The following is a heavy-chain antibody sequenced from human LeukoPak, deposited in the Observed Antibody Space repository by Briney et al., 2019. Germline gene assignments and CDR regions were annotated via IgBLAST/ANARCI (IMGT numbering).Heavy chain of an antibody. J-gene: IGHJ4*02. D-gene: IGHD2-2*01. CDR2: GGST. V-gene: IGHV3-23*01. CDR3: AIRPDIVVVPAANFDY. Sequence: GGSTYYADSVKARFTISRDNSKNALYLQMNSLRAEDTAVYHCAIRPDIVVVPAANFDYWGQGTLVTVSS.